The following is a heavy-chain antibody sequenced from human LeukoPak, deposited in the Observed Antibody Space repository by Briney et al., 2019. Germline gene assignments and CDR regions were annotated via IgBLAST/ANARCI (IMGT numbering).Heavy chain of an antibody. J-gene: IGHJ4*02. D-gene: IGHD3-10*01. CDR3: AKGMVRGVILKGFDY. CDR2: IRAGGDNT. CDR1: GFTFSSYG. Sequence: GGTLRLFCAASGFTFSSYGMSWVRQAPGKGLEWVSGIRAGGDNTYYADSVKGRFTISRDNSKNTLYLQMNSLRAEDTAVYYCAKGMVRGVILKGFDYWGQGTLVTVSS. V-gene: IGHV3-23*01.